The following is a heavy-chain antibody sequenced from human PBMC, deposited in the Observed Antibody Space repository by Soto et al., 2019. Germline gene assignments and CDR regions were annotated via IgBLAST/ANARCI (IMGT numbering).Heavy chain of an antibody. CDR1: GGSISSSSYY. V-gene: IGHV4-39*01. CDR2: IYYSGST. D-gene: IGHD6-19*01. Sequence: QLQLQESGPGLVKPSETLSLTCTVSGGSISSSSYYWGWIRQPPGKGLEWMGSIYYSGSTYYNPSLKIRVTISVDTSKNQFSLKLSSVTAADTAVYYCARPRIAVAGPFDYWGQGTLVTVSS. CDR3: ARPRIAVAGPFDY. J-gene: IGHJ4*02.